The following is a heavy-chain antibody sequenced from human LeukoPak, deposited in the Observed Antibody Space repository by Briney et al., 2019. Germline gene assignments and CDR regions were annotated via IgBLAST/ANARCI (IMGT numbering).Heavy chain of an antibody. CDR1: GGSIRTDGSY. V-gene: IGHV4-39*01. D-gene: IGHD1-26*01. CDR3: ARLFTRAWEYRYGMDV. CDR2: IYIDGIT. Sequence: SETQSLTCTVSGGSIRTDGSYWAWIRQPPGKGLEWIGSIYIDGITHYNSSLQSRVTLSIDTSKNQFSLKLTSVTAADTAVFYCARLFTRAWEYRYGMDVWGQGTAVTVSS. J-gene: IGHJ6*02.